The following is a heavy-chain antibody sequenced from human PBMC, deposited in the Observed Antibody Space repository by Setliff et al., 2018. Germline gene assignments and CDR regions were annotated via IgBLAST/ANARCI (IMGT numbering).Heavy chain of an antibody. D-gene: IGHD3-22*01. J-gene: IGHJ4*02. CDR2: INQDGGAK. V-gene: IGHV3-7*01. Sequence: GGSLRLSCAASGFTFSSFWMSWVRQAPGKGLEWVANINQDGGAKYYVDSVRGRFTISRDNSKNTVYLQMNSLRPEDTAVYFCAKELIEVLMTGLEFWGQGTMVTVSS. CDR3: AKELIEVLMTGLEF. CDR1: GFTFSSFW.